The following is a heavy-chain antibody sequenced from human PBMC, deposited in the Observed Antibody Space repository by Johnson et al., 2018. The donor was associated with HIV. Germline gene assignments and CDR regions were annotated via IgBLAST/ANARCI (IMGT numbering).Heavy chain of an antibody. D-gene: IGHD4-11*01. CDR1: GFTFSSYW. Sequence: VQLVESGGGLVQPGGSLRLSCAAAGFTFSSYWMNWVRQGPGKGLEWVANIKQDGSEKYYVDSVKGRFTISRDNAKKSLYLQMNSLRVEDTAYYYCARGLGWDTNLAFDIWGQGTVVTVSS. CDR2: IKQDGSEK. V-gene: IGHV3-7*05. CDR3: ARGLGWDTNLAFDI. J-gene: IGHJ3*02.